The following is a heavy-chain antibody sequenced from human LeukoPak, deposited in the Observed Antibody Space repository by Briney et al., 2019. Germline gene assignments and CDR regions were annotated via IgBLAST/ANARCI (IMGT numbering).Heavy chain of an antibody. CDR2: INPRGGST. Sequence: ASVKVSCKASGYTFTSHFMHWVRQAPGQGLEWMGVINPRGGSTSYTQKFQGRVTMTRDTSTSTVYMELSSLRSEDTAVYYCARVKSYYYDTSDKDAFDIWGQGTMVTVSS. D-gene: IGHD3-22*01. V-gene: IGHV1-46*01. CDR1: GYTFTSHF. CDR3: ARVKSYYYDTSDKDAFDI. J-gene: IGHJ3*02.